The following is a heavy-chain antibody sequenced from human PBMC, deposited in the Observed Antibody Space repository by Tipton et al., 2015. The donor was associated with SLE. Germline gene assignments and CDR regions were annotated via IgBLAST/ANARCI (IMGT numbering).Heavy chain of an antibody. D-gene: IGHD3-22*01. CDR2: IYYSGST. CDR1: GGSISSYY. V-gene: IGHV4-59*01. J-gene: IGHJ4*02. Sequence: LRLSCTVSGGSISSYYWSWIRQPPGKGLEWIGYIYYSGSTNYNPSLKSRVTISVDTSKNQFSLKLSSVTAADTAVYYCARGRDSSGYYPYYFDYWGQGTLVTVSS. CDR3: ARGRDSSGYYPYYFDY.